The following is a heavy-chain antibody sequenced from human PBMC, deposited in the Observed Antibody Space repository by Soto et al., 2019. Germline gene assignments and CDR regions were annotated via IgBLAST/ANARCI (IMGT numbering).Heavy chain of an antibody. CDR3: ARDRGVVIMLGETLYGMAV. CDR1: GGSISSYY. V-gene: IGHV4-59*01. Sequence: SETMSLTCTVSGGSISSYYWSWIRQPPGKGLEWIGYIYYSGSTNYNPSLKSRVTISVDTSKNQFSLKLSSVTAADTAVYYCARDRGVVIMLGETLYGMAVCGQGATVTVSS. CDR2: IYYSGST. J-gene: IGHJ6*01. D-gene: IGHD3-3*01.